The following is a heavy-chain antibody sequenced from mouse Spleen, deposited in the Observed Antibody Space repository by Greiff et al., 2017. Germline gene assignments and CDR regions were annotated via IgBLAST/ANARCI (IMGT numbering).Heavy chain of an antibody. CDR3: TKEYFDV. CDR1: GYTFTDYE. J-gene: IGHJ1*01. CDR2: IEPETGGT. Sequence: QVQLQQSGAELVRPGASVSLSCKASGYTFTDYEMHWVKQTPVHGLEWIGAIEPETGGTAYNQKFKGKAILTADKSSSTAYMELHSLTSEDSAVYYCTKEYFDVWGAGTTVTVSS. V-gene: IGHV1-15*01.